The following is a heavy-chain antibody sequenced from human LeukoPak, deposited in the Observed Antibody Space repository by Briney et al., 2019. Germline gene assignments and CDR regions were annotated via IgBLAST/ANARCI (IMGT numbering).Heavy chain of an antibody. CDR2: IYHSGST. CDR1: GFTFSSYW. V-gene: IGHV4-38-2*01. D-gene: IGHD6-13*01. CDR3: ARTAGYYYYYMDV. J-gene: IGHJ6*03. Sequence: GSLRLSCAASGFTFSSYWMSWVRQAPGKGLEWIGSIYHSGSTYYNPSLKSRVTISVDTSKNQFSQKLSSVTAADTAVYYCARTAGYYYYYMDVWGKGTTVTVSS.